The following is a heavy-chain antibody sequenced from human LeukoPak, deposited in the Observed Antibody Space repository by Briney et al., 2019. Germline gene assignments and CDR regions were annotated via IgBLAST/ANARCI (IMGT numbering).Heavy chain of an antibody. Sequence: SETLSLTCTVSGYSISSGYYWGWIRQPPGRWLEWIGSIYHSGSTYYNPSLKSRVTISVDTSKNQFSLKLSSVTAADTAVYYCARIPEYSSSSGYYWGQGTLVTVSS. V-gene: IGHV4-38-2*02. CDR2: IYHSGST. D-gene: IGHD6-6*01. CDR1: GYSISSGYY. CDR3: ARIPEYSSSSGYY. J-gene: IGHJ4*02.